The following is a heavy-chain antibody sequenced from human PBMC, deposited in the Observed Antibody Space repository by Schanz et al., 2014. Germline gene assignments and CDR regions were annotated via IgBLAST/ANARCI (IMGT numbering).Heavy chain of an antibody. V-gene: IGHV1-2*02. D-gene: IGHD5-12*01. CDR1: GYVFTAYY. CDR3: ARARYTGYDCSGY. CDR2: INPNSGET. J-gene: IGHJ4*02. Sequence: QVQLVQSGAEVKNPGASVQVSCKASGYVFTAYYMHWVRQAPGQGLEWMGWINPNSGETNYEQKFKGMVTLTSDTSISTAFMELSGLTSDDTATYFCARARYTGYDCSGYWGQGTLLIVSS.